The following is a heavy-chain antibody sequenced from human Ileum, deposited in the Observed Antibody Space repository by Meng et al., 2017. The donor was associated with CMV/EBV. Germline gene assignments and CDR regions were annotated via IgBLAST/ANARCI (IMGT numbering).Heavy chain of an antibody. CDR2: IYSDEFST. CDR3: AKVGRWNSFDY. Sequence: GGSLRLSCAASGFSFSTYAMSWVRQAPGKGLEWVSIIYSDEFSTYYADSVKGRFTISRDNSKNTVYLQMNSLRAVDTAVYYCAKVGRWNSFDYWGQGTPVTVSS. D-gene: IGHD1-1*01. CDR1: GFSFSTYA. V-gene: IGHV3-23*03. J-gene: IGHJ4*02.